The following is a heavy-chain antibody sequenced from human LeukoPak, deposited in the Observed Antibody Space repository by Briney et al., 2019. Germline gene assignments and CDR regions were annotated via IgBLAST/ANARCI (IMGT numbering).Heavy chain of an antibody. CDR2: ISYSGST. D-gene: IGHD2-2*01. CDR1: GASISNFY. V-gene: IGHV4-59*01. CDR3: ARLHCSSPSCHRNWFDP. J-gene: IGHJ5*02. Sequence: SETLSLTCTVSGASISNFYWSWIRQPPGKGLEWIGDISYSGSTNYNPSLKSRVTMSVDTSKNQFSLKLRSVTAADAAVYYCARLHCSSPSCHRNWFDPWGQGTLVTVSS.